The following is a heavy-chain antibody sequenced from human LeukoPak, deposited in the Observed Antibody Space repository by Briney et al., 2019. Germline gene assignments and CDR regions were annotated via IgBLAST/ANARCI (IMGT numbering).Heavy chain of an antibody. Sequence: SETLSLTCAVSGGSISSYYWSWIRQPPGKGLEWIGYIYYSGSTNYNPSLKSRVTISVDTSKNQFSLKLSSVTAADTAVYYCARDRMVGAVNAFDIWGQGTMVTVSS. CDR2: IYYSGST. CDR3: ARDRMVGAVNAFDI. CDR1: GGSISSYY. J-gene: IGHJ3*02. D-gene: IGHD1-26*01. V-gene: IGHV4-59*01.